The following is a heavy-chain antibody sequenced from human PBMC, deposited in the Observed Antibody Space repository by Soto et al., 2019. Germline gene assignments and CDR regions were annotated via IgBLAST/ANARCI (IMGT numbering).Heavy chain of an antibody. CDR2: IYYSGST. V-gene: IGHV4-39*01. J-gene: IGHJ4*02. CDR1: GGSISSSSYY. Sequence: SETLSLTCTVSGGSISSSSYYWGWIRQPPGKGLEWIGSIYYSGSTYYNPSLKSRVTISVDTSKNQFSLKLSSVTAADTAVYYCARLAWRYYFDYWGQGTLVTVSS. D-gene: IGHD1-1*01. CDR3: ARLAWRYYFDY.